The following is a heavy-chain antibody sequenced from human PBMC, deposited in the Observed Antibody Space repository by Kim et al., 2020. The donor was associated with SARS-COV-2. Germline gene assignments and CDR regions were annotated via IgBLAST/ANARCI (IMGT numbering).Heavy chain of an antibody. D-gene: IGHD4-17*01. CDR2: ISGSTSIT. CDR1: GFTFSSYS. J-gene: IGHJ4*02. Sequence: GGSLRLSCAASGFTFSSYSMNWVRQAPGKGLEWVSHISGSTSITKYSDSVKGRFTTSRDNAKNLLYLQMNRLRDEDTAVYYCARYGTTATTWGHLGYWGQGTLVTVSS. V-gene: IGHV3-48*02. CDR3: ARYGTTATTWGHLGY.